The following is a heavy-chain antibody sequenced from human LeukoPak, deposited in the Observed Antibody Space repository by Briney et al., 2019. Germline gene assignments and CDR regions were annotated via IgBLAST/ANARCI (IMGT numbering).Heavy chain of an antibody. CDR3: AIAVVVFRGFDY. CDR1: GFTFDDYA. CDR2: ISWNSGSI. J-gene: IGHJ4*02. D-gene: IGHD3-22*01. V-gene: IGHV3-9*01. Sequence: PGGSLRLSCAASGFTFDDYAMHWVRQAPGKGLEWVSGISWNSGSIGYADSVKGRFTISRDNAKNSLYLQMNSLRAEDTALYYCAIAVVVFRGFDYWGQGTLVTVSS.